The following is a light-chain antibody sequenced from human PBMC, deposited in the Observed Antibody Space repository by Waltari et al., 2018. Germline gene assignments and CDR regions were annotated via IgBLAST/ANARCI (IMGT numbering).Light chain of an antibody. CDR2: NDD. Sequence: QSVLTQPTPPSGTPGQMVTISCGGRRPNVHTDKVYWYQQLPGTTPKLLIYNDDQRPSGVPDRFSGSKSGTSASLAISGLRSEDDADYYCAAWDASLGGYLFGTGTKVTVL. CDR1: RPNVHTDK. V-gene: IGLV1-47*02. J-gene: IGLJ1*01. CDR3: AAWDASLGGYL.